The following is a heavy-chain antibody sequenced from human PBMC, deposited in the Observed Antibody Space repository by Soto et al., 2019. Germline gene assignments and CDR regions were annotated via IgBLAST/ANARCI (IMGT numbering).Heavy chain of an antibody. CDR2: ISTNTGYT. D-gene: IGHD1-26*01. V-gene: IGHV1-18*01. Sequence: GXSVKVSCKTSVYTFPASGITWVRQAPGQGLEWMGWISTNTGYTYYAQKLQGRVTMTTDTSTSTVYMELGSLRSDDTAVYYCARGPARGANWFDRWGQGPLVTVSS. CDR3: ARGPARGANWFDR. CDR1: VYTFPASG. J-gene: IGHJ5*02.